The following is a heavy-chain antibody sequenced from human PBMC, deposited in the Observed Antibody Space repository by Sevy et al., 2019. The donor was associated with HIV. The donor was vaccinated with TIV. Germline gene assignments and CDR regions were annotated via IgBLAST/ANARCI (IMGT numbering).Heavy chain of an antibody. D-gene: IGHD2-21*02. CDR2: ISYSGTNK. V-gene: IGHV3-30-3*01. CDR3: ARVAVEYCTDDCYHRFDY. CDR1: GSTFTLYA. J-gene: IGHJ4*02. Sequence: GGSLRLSCAASGSTFTLYAIHWVRQAPGKGLEWVALISYSGTNKYYADSVKGRFIISRDDSKNTAYLQMNNLRTDDTAVYYCARVAVEYCTDDCYHRFDYWGQGTQVTVSS.